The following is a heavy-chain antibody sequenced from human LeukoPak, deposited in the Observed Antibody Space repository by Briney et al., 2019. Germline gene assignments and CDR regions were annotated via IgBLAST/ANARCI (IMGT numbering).Heavy chain of an antibody. CDR1: GFSLSTSGMR. J-gene: IGHJ4*02. V-gene: IGHV2-70*04. CDR3: ARSPDDDDYFDY. CDR2: IDWDDDK. Sequence: SGPTLVNPTQALTLTCTVSGFSLSTSGMRASWIRQPPGKALEWLARIDWDDDKFYSTSLKTRLTISKDTSKNQVVLTMTNMDPVDTASSYCARSPDDDDYFDYWGQGTLVTVSS. D-gene: IGHD1-1*01.